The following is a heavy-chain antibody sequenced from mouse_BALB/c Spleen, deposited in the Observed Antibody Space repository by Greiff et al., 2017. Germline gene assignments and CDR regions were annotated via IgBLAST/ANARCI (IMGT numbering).Heavy chain of an antibody. V-gene: IGHV1-54*01. CDR2: INPGSGGT. D-gene: IGHD2-10*02. Sequence: QVQLKQSGAELVRPGTSVKVSCKASGYAFTNYLIEWVKQRPGQGLEWIGVINPGSGGTNYNEKFKGKATLTADKSSSTAYMQLSSLTSDDSAVYFCARGASYGPYAMDYWGQGTSVTVSS. CDR3: ARGASYGPYAMDY. J-gene: IGHJ4*01. CDR1: GYAFTNYL.